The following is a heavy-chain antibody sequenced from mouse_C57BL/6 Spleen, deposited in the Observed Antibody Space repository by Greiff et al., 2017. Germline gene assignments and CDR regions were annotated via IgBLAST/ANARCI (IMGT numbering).Heavy chain of an antibody. D-gene: IGHD1-1*01. CDR1: GFTFSSYG. CDR2: ISSGGSYT. Sequence: EVKLVESWGDLVKPGGSLKLSCAASGFTFSSYGMSWVRQTPDKRLEWVATISSGGSYTYYPDSVKGRFTISRDNAKNTLYLQMSSLKSEDTAMYYCARHVTTVVDYYAMDYWGQGTSVTVSS. V-gene: IGHV5-6*01. CDR3: ARHVTTVVDYYAMDY. J-gene: IGHJ4*01.